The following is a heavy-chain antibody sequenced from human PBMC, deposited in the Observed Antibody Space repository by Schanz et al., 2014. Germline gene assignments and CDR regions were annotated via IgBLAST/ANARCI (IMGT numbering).Heavy chain of an antibody. CDR1: GFAFSSFA. D-gene: IGHD5-18*01. Sequence: VRLVESGGGVVQPGRSLRLSCVASGFAFSSFAMTWVRQAPGRGLEWVSSISTSGTYMYIADSLKGRLTISRDDAKKSMYLQMNNLRAEDTAVYYCVRVSFADPRLYRGMDRDIDYWGQGTLVTVSS. CDR3: VRVSFADPRLYRGMDRDIDY. J-gene: IGHJ4*02. CDR2: ISTSGTYM. V-gene: IGHV3-21*01.